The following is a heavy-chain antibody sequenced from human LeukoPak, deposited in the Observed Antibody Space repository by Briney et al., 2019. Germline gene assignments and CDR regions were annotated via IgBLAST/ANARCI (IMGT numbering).Heavy chain of an antibody. J-gene: IGHJ4*02. CDR2: INGDGSST. V-gene: IGHV3-74*01. CDR1: GFTFSGYW. CDR3: ARAPTTWVYFDF. Sequence: PGGSLRLSCAASGFTFSGYWMHWVRQAPGKGLVWVARINGDGSSTTYTDSVKGRFTISRDSAKNTLYLQMNSLRAEDTAMYFCARAPTTWVYFDFWGRGTLVTVSS. D-gene: IGHD7-27*01.